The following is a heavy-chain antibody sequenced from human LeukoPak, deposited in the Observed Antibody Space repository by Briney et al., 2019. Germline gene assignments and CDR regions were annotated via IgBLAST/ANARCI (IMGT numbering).Heavy chain of an antibody. D-gene: IGHD6-19*01. V-gene: IGHV3-7*01. J-gene: IGHJ4*02. CDR2: IKEDGSDT. CDR3: ARVDGSSSCPDY. CDR1: GFTISSYW. Sequence: PAGSLTLTCAASGFTISSYWMRWVRQAPGKGLEWVANIKEDGSDTYYVDSVKGRFTISRDNAKNLLYLEMNSLSAEDAALYYCARVDGSSSCPDYWGQGTLVTVSS.